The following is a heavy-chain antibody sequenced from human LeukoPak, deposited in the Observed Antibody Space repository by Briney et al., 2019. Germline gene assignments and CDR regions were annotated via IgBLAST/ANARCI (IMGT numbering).Heavy chain of an antibody. V-gene: IGHV4-59*12. CDR3: AGWGPSFDY. Sequence: PSETLSLTCNVSGGSITSYYWSWIRQPPGKGLEWIGYTYYSGSTNYNPSLKSRVAISVDTSKNQFSLKLSSVTAADTAVYYCAGWGPSFDYWGQGTLITVSS. CDR2: TYYSGST. D-gene: IGHD3-16*01. CDR1: GGSITSYY. J-gene: IGHJ4*02.